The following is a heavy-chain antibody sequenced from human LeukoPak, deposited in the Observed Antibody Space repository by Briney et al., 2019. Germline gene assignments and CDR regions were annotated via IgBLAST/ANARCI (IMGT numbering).Heavy chain of an antibody. J-gene: IGHJ4*02. CDR3: ARHESSVVPSSFDY. CDR1: GGSISSYY. Sequence: SETLSLTCTVSGGSISSYYWSWIRQPPGKALEWIGYIFHSGTANYHPSLKSRVTISIDTSENQFSLKLSSVTAADTAAYYCARHESSVVPSSFDYWGQGTLVTVSS. D-gene: IGHD2-2*01. CDR2: IFHSGTA. V-gene: IGHV4-59*08.